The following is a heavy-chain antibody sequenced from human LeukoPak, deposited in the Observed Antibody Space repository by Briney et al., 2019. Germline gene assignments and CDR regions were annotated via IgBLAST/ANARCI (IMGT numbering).Heavy chain of an antibody. D-gene: IGHD3-22*01. V-gene: IGHV4-30-4*01. CDR1: GGSISSGDYY. J-gene: IGHJ4*02. Sequence: SETLSLTCTVSGGSISSGDYYWSWIRQPPGKGLEWIGYIYYSGSTYYNPSLKSRVTISVDTSKNQFSLKLSSVTAADTAVYYCARLFRGYYYDSSGYYYFDYWGQGTLVTVSS. CDR3: ARLFRGYYYDSSGYYYFDY. CDR2: IYYSGST.